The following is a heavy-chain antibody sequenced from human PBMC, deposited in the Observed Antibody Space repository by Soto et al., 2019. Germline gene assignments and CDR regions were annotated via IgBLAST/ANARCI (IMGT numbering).Heavy chain of an antibody. D-gene: IGHD4-17*01. J-gene: IGHJ2*01. Sequence: QVQLVESGGGVVQPGRSLRLSCAASGFTFSSYGMHWVRQAPGKGLEWVAVISYDGSNKYYADSVKGRFTISRDNSKNTLYLQMNSLRAEGTAVDYCATSYGDYVYWYFDLWGRGTLVTVCS. V-gene: IGHV3-30*03. CDR1: GFTFSSYG. CDR2: ISYDGSNK. CDR3: ATSYGDYVYWYFDL.